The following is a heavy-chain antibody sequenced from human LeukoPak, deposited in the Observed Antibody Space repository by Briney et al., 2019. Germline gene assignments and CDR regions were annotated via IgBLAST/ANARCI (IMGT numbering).Heavy chain of an antibody. Sequence: SGGSLRLSCAASGFTFSTFAMHWVRQAPGRGLEWVAVISYDGTNEYYADSVKGRFTISRDNSKNTVHLQMNSLRAEDMAVYYCARDRGRSSGPSDYWGQGTLVTVSS. V-gene: IGHV3-30-3*01. D-gene: IGHD6-19*01. CDR2: ISYDGTNE. CDR1: GFTFSTFA. CDR3: ARDRGRSSGPSDY. J-gene: IGHJ4*02.